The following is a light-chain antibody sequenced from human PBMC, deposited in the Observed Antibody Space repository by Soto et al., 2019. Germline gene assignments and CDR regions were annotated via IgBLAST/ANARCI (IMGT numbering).Light chain of an antibody. Sequence: EIVLTQSPATLSLSPGERATLSCRASQSVRSYLAWYQQKPGQAPRLLIYDAFNRATGIPARFSGSGSGTDFTLTISSLAPEDFAVYYCQHRSNWPPLTFGGGTKVEIK. CDR3: QHRSNWPPLT. CDR2: DAF. V-gene: IGKV3-11*01. J-gene: IGKJ4*01. CDR1: QSVRSY.